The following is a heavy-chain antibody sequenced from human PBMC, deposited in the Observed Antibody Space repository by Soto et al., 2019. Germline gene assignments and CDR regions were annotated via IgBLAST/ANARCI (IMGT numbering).Heavy chain of an antibody. D-gene: IGHD3-10*01. CDR3: ARDGAYGSALTY. V-gene: IGHV3-33*01. J-gene: IGHJ4*02. CDR2: IWYDGSNK. Sequence: GGSLRLSCAASGFTFSSYGMHWVRQAPGKGLEWVAVIWYDGSNKYYADSVKGRFTISRDNSKNTLYLQMNSLRAEDTAVYYCARDGAYGSALTYWGQGTLVTVSS. CDR1: GFTFSSYG.